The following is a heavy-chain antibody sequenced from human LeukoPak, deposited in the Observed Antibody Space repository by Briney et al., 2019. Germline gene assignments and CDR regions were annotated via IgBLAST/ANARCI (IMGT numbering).Heavy chain of an antibody. Sequence: PGGSLRLSCAASGFTFSSYAMSWVRQAPGKGLEWVSAISGSGDSTYYADSVKGRFTISRDNSEKTLNLQMNSLRAEDTAVYYCAQLARGVYDYTDYWGQGTLVTVSS. D-gene: IGHD4-11*01. V-gene: IGHV3-23*01. CDR2: ISGSGDST. J-gene: IGHJ4*01. CDR1: GFTFSSYA. CDR3: AQLARGVYDYTDY.